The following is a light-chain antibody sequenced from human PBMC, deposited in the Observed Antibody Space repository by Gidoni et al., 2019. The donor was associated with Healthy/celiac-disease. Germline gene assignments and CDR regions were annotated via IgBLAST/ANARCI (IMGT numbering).Light chain of an antibody. V-gene: IGKV3-20*01. CDR1: QSVSSSY. CDR3: QQYGNMT. Sequence: EIVLTQSPGTLSLSPGERATLSCRASQSVSSSYLAWYQQKPGQAPRLLIYGASSRATGIPDRFSGSGSGTDFTLTISRLEPEDFAVYYCQQYGNMTFGQGTKVEIK. CDR2: GAS. J-gene: IGKJ1*01.